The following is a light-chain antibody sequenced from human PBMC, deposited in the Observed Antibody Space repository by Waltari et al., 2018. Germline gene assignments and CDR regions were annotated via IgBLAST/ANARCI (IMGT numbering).Light chain of an antibody. V-gene: IGKV1-39*01. CDR2: GAS. CDR1: QSIIHY. CDR3: QQTFSSPYT. J-gene: IGKJ2*01. Sequence: DVDMTQSPSSLSASIGDRITITCRASQSIIHYLNWDQQKQGTAPRLLITGASSLRGGVPSRCSGSGSGTDCSLTISSLQPEDFATYYCQQTFSSPYTVGQGTKLDI.